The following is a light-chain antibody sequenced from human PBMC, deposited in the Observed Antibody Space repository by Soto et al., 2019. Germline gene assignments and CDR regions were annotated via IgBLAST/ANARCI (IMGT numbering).Light chain of an antibody. J-gene: IGKJ3*01. CDR3: QRRSNWPLL. CDR2: DAS. CDR1: QSVSSY. V-gene: IGKV3-11*01. Sequence: EIVLTQSPATLSLSPGERATLSCRASQSVSSYLAWYQQKPGQAPRLLIYDASNRATGIPARFSGSGSGTDFTLAIRSLDPESFAVYYCQRRSNWPLLFVPETKVDIK.